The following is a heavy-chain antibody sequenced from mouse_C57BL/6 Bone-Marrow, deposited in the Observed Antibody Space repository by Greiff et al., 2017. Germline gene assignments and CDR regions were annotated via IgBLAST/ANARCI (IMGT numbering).Heavy chain of an antibody. CDR3: ARLSSYGSSYFDY. J-gene: IGHJ2*01. D-gene: IGHD1-1*01. CDR1: GYTFTSYW. Sequence: QVQLKQPGAELVMPGASVKLSCKASGYTFTSYWMHWVKQRPGQGLEWIGEIDPSDSYTNYNQKFKGKSTLTVDKSSSTAYMQLSSLTSEDSAVYYCARLSSYGSSYFDYWGQGTTLTVSS. V-gene: IGHV1-69*01. CDR2: IDPSDSYT.